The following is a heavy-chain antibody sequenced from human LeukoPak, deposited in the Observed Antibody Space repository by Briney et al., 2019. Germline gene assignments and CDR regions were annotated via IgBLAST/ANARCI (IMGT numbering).Heavy chain of an antibody. V-gene: IGHV3-64*04. D-gene: IGHD6-19*01. J-gene: IGHJ4*02. Sequence: GGSLRLSCSASGFTFSSYAMHWVRQAPGKGLEYVSAISSSGGSTYYADSVKGRFTISRDNSKNTLYLQMNSLRAEDTAVYYCARAKYNSGLFDYWGQGTLVTVSS. CDR3: ARAKYNSGLFDY. CDR2: ISSSGGST. CDR1: GFTFSSYA.